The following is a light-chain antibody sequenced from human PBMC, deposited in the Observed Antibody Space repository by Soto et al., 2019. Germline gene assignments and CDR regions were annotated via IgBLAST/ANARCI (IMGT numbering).Light chain of an antibody. CDR3: GTWDNSLSLPYV. V-gene: IGLV1-51*02. Sequence: QSVLTQPPSVSEAPGQKVTISCSGSSSNIGNNYVSWYQQLPGTAPKLLIFENNKRPSGIPDRFSASKSGTSATLAITGLQTGDAADYYCGTWDNSLSLPYVFGTGTKVTVL. J-gene: IGLJ1*01. CDR2: ENN. CDR1: SSNIGNNY.